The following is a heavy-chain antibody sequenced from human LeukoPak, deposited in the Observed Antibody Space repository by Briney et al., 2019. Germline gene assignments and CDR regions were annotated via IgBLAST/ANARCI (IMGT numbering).Heavy chain of an antibody. CDR3: VRGNQKYGDYVRD. J-gene: IGHJ4*02. V-gene: IGHV5-51*01. D-gene: IGHD4-17*01. CDR2: IYPGDSDT. Sequence: GESLKIPCKASGYTFNNNYVAWVRQMSGKGLEWMGIIYPGDSDTRYSPSFQGHVTISADESISTAYLQWSSVTATDSAMYYCVRGNQKYGDYVRDWGQGTLVTISS. CDR1: GYTFNNNY.